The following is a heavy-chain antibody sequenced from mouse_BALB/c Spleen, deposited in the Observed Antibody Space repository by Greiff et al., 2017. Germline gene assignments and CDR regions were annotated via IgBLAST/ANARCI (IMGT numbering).Heavy chain of an antibody. CDR3: AREDVRGYFDV. D-gene: IGHD3-2*02. J-gene: IGHJ1*01. CDR2: ISSGGST. CDR1: GFTFSSYA. V-gene: IGHV5-6-5*01. Sequence: EVQRVESGGGLVKPGGSLKLSCAASGFTFSSYAMSWVRQTPEKRLEWVASISSGGSTYYPDSVKGRFTISRDNARNILYLQMSSLRSEDTAMYYCAREDVRGYFDVWGAGTTVTVSS.